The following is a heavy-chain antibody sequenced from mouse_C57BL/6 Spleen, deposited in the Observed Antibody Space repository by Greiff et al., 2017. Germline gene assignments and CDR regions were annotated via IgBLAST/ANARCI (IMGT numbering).Heavy chain of an antibody. CDR2: ISTYYGDA. D-gene: IGHD2-3*01. J-gene: IGHJ3*01. CDR3: ARFDGAWFAY. CDR1: GYTFTDYA. V-gene: IGHV1-67*01. Sequence: QVQLQQSGPELVRPGVSVKISCKGSGYTFTDYAMHWVKQSHAKSLEWIGVISTYYGDASYNQKFKDKATLTVAKSSSTAYMDRDRRTDDDSAVYYCARFDGAWFAYWGQGTLLTVSA.